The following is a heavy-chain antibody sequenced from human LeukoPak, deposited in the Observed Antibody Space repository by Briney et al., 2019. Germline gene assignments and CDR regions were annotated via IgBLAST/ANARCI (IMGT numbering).Heavy chain of an antibody. V-gene: IGHV3-11*01. CDR2: ISSSGSTI. CDR3: ARDRAGYSSKTGDY. D-gene: IGHD6-13*01. CDR1: GFTRSDYY. Sequence: GGSLRLSCAASGFTRSDYYMSLIRQAPGKGLEWVSYISSSGSTIYYADSVKGRFTISRDNAKNSLYLQMNSLRAEDTAVYYCARDRAGYSSKTGDYWGQGTLVTVSS. J-gene: IGHJ4*02.